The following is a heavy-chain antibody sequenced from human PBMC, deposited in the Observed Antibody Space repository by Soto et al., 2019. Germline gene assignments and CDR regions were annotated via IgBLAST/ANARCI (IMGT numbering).Heavy chain of an antibody. J-gene: IGHJ4*02. D-gene: IGHD3-22*01. CDR3: ARESSGYYPYLDY. CDR2: IYYSGST. Sequence: QVQLQESGPGLVKPSQTLSLTCTISGGSISSGGYYWSWIRQHPGKGLEWIGYIYYSGSTYYNPSLKSRVTISVDTSKNQFSLKLSSVTAADTAVYYCARESSGYYPYLDYWGQGTLVTVSS. CDR1: GGSISSGGYY. V-gene: IGHV4-31*03.